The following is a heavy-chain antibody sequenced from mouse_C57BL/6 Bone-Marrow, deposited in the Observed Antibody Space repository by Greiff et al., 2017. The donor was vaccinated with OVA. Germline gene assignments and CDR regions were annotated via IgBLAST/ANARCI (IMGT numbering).Heavy chain of an antibody. CDR1: GFTFSDYG. V-gene: IGHV5-17*01. D-gene: IGHD1-1*01. CDR2: ISSGSSTI. J-gene: IGHJ4*01. CDR3: ARSGSTGYYAMDY. Sequence: EVQGVESGGGLVKPGGSLKLSCAASGFTFSDYGMHWVRQAPEKGLEWVAYISSGSSTIYYADTVKGRFTISRDNAKNTLFLQMTSLRSEDTAMYYCARSGSTGYYAMDYWGQGTSVTVSS.